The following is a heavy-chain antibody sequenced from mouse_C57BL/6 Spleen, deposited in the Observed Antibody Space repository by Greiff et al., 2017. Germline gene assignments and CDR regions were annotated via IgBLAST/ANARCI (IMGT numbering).Heavy chain of an antibody. Sequence: EVQLVESGGGLVKPGGSLKLSCAASGFTFSSYAMSWVRQTPEKRLEWVATISDGGSYTYYPDNVKGRFTISRDNAKNNLYLQMSHLKSEDTAMYYCARDRRTGAWFAYWGQGTLVTVSA. CDR1: GFTFSSYA. V-gene: IGHV5-4*01. D-gene: IGHD4-1*01. CDR2: ISDGGSYT. J-gene: IGHJ3*01. CDR3: ARDRRTGAWFAY.